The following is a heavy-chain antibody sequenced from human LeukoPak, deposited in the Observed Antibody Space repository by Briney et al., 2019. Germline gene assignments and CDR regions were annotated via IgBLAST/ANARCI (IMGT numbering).Heavy chain of an antibody. CDR1: GYTFTGYY. D-gene: IGHD2-15*01. V-gene: IGHV1-2*02. CDR2: INPKTGGT. J-gene: IGHJ4*02. CDR3: ASEYCSGGSCYPRY. Sequence: ASVKVSCKASGYTFTGYYMHWVRQAPGQGLEWMGWINPKTGGTNYAQKFQGRVTMTRDTSISTAYMELSRLRSDDTAVYYCASEYCSGGSCYPRYWGQGTLVTVSS.